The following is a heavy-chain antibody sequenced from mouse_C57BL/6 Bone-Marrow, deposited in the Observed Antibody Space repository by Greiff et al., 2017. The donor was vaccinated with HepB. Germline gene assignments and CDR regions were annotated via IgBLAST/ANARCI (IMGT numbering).Heavy chain of an antibody. D-gene: IGHD1-1*01. Sequence: EVKVVESGGGLVQPGGSMKLSCAASGFTFSDAWMDWVRQSPEKGLEWVAEIRNKANNHATYYAESVKGRFTISRDDSKSSVYLQMNSLRAEDTGIYYCTRGGSSYWYFDVWGTGTTVTVSS. CDR2: IRNKANNHAT. V-gene: IGHV6-6*01. CDR3: TRGGSSYWYFDV. CDR1: GFTFSDAW. J-gene: IGHJ1*03.